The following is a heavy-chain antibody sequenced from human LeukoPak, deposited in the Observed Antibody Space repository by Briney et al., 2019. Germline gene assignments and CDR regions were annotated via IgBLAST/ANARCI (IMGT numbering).Heavy chain of an antibody. CDR2: IIPILGTA. J-gene: IGHJ6*04. D-gene: IGHD3-10*01. V-gene: IGHV1-69*10. CDR3: ARDVGALTYYYGSGSYIYGMDV. Sequence: GASVKVSCKASGGTFSSYAISWVRQAPGQGLEWMGGIIPILGTANYAQKFQGRVTITADKSTSTAYMELSSLRSEDTAVYYCARDVGALTYYYGSGSYIYGMDVWGKGTTVTVSS. CDR1: GGTFSSYA.